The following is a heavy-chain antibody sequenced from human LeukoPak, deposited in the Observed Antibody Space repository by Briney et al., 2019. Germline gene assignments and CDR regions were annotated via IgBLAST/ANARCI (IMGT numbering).Heavy chain of an antibody. CDR1: RFTFNNYR. J-gene: IGHJ3*01. V-gene: IGHV3-74*01. CDR2: IVGDGSYT. D-gene: IGHD5-24*01. Sequence: GGSLRLSCAASRFTFNNYRMHWVRQAPGKGLVWVSRIVGDGSYTNYADSVKGRFTISRDNAKNTLFLQMNSLRAEDTAVYYCARDGSNSHAFDVWGLGTVVTVSS. CDR3: ARDGSNSHAFDV.